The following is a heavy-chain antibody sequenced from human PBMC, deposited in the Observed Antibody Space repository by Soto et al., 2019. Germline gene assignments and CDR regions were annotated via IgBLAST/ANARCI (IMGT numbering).Heavy chain of an antibody. J-gene: IGHJ4*02. CDR3: AKDLKTTVVRAYDY. CDR1: GFTFSSYA. CDR2: ISGTGSTT. D-gene: IGHD4-17*01. Sequence: EVQLLESGGGLVQPGGSLRLSCAASGFTFSSYAMTWVRQAPGKGPEWVSVISGTGSTTYYADSVKGRFTISRDNSKNTLHLQMNSRRAEDTAVYYCAKDLKTTVVRAYDYWGQGTLVTVSS. V-gene: IGHV3-23*01.